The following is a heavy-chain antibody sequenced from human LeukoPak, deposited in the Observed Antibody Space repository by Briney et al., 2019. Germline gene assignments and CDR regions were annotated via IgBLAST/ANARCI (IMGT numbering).Heavy chain of an antibody. D-gene: IGHD5-24*01. CDR1: GGTFSNYA. J-gene: IGHJ6*03. V-gene: IGHV1-69*05. CDR2: IIPIFGTA. Sequence: SVKVSCKASGGTFSNYAISWVRQAPGQGLEWMGGIIPIFGTANYAQKFQGRVTITTDESASTAYMELSSLRSEDTAVYYCARGRDSYLYYMDVWGKGTTVTVSS. CDR3: ARGRDSYLYYMDV.